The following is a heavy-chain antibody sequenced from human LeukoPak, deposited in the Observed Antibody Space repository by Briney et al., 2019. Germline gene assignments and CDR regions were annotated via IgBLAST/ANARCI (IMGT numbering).Heavy chain of an antibody. CDR1: GFTFSSYG. V-gene: IGHV3-23*01. Sequence: QPGESPRLSCAASGFTFSSYGMSWVRQAPGKGLEWVSGITGSGGTTYYADSVKGRFTISRDNSQNTLYLQMNSLGAEDTAVYYCAKRGSGYNHFDSWGQGTLVTVSS. CDR2: ITGSGGTT. J-gene: IGHJ4*02. D-gene: IGHD3-3*01. CDR3: AKRGSGYNHFDS.